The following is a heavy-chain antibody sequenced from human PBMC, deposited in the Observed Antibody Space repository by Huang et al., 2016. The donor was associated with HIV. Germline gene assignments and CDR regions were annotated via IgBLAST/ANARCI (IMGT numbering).Heavy chain of an antibody. D-gene: IGHD5-18*01. CDR3: ARTAYSYGFRQGYNWFDP. J-gene: IGHJ5*02. V-gene: IGHV1-69*13. CDR1: GGTFSRYA. Sequence: QVLLVQSGAEVRKPGSSVKVSCTAFGGTFSRYAISWVRQAPGQGLEWMGGSIPIFGTANYTTKFQGRVTITVDESTNTGYMELTRLTSEDTAVYYCARTAYSYGFRQGYNWFDPWGQGTPVTVSS. CDR2: SIPIFGTA.